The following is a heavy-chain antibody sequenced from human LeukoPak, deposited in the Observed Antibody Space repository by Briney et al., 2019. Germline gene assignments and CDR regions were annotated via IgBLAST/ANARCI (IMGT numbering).Heavy chain of an antibody. CDR2: TSYDGTNK. D-gene: IGHD4-17*01. CDR3: AADYGDYVSPSD. V-gene: IGHV3-30*04. CDR1: GLNFRDSA. J-gene: IGHJ4*02. Sequence: GGSLRLSCAASGLNFRDSAMHWVRQSPGKGLEGVAVTSYDGTNKYYADSVKGRFTISRDNSKNTLYLQMNSLRLEDTGVYYCAADYGDYVSPSDWGQGTLVTVS.